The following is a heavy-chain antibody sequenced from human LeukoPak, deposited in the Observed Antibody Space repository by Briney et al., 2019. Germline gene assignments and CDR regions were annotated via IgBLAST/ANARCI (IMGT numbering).Heavy chain of an antibody. V-gene: IGHV1-18*01. D-gene: IGHD5-18*01. Sequence: ASVKVSCKASGYTFTSYGISWVRQAPGQGLEWMGWISAYNGNTNYAQKLQGRVTMTTDTSTSTAYMGLRSLRSDDTAVYYCARDKPRRGYSYGFFYWGQGTLVTVSS. J-gene: IGHJ4*02. CDR2: ISAYNGNT. CDR1: GYTFTSYG. CDR3: ARDKPRRGYSYGFFY.